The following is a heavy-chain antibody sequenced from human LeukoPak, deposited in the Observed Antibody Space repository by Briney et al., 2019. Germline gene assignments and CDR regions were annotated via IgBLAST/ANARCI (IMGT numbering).Heavy chain of an antibody. CDR1: GGTFSSYA. CDR2: IIPIFGTA. Sequence: GASVKVSCKASGGTFSSYAISWVRQAPGQGLEWMGGIIPIFGTANYAQKFQGRVTITADESTSTAYMELSSLRSEDTAVYYCARSPGYGDYLYYFDYWGQGTLVTVSS. V-gene: IGHV1-69*13. CDR3: ARSPGYGDYLYYFDY. D-gene: IGHD4-17*01. J-gene: IGHJ4*02.